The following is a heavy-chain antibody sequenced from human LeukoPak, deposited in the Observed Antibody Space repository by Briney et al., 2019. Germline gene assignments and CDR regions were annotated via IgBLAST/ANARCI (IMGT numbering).Heavy chain of an antibody. CDR1: GITVRSNY. J-gene: IGHJ4*02. V-gene: IGHV3-23*01. D-gene: IGHD6-13*01. CDR3: AKAHSSTWWAYDY. CDR2: ITGSGGST. Sequence: GGSLRLSCAASGITVRSNYMNWVRQTPGKGLEWVSAITGSGGSTYYADSVKGRFTISRDNSKNTLYLQMNSLRAEDRAVYYCAKAHSSTWWAYDYWGQGTLVTVSS.